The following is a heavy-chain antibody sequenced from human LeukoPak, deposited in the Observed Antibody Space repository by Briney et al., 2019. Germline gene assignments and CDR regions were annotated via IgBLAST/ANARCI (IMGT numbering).Heavy chain of an antibody. V-gene: IGHV3-30*02. CDR3: AKSTMVRGVGSLDY. J-gene: IGHJ4*02. CDR2: IRYDGSNK. CDR1: GFTFSSYG. Sequence: GGSLRLSCAASGFTFSSYGMHWVRQAPGKGLEWVAFIRYDGSNKYYADSAKGRFTISRDNSKNTLYLQMNSLRAEDTAVYYCAKSTMVRGVGSLDYWGQGTLVTVSS. D-gene: IGHD3-10*01.